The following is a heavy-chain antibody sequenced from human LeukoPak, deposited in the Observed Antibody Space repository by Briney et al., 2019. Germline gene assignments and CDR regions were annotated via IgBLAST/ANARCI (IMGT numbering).Heavy chain of an antibody. Sequence: GGSLRLSCAASGFIFYDYGMSWVRQAPGKGLEWVSGINWNGGSTGYADSVKGRFTISRDNANNSLYLQMNSLRAEDTALYYCARGVIVVADTPFDYWGQGTLVTVSS. CDR2: INWNGGST. V-gene: IGHV3-20*04. D-gene: IGHD3-22*01. CDR1: GFIFYDYG. CDR3: ARGVIVVADTPFDY. J-gene: IGHJ4*02.